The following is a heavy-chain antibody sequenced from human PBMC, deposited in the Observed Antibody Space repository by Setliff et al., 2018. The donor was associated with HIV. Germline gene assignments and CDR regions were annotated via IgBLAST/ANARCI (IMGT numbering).Heavy chain of an antibody. CDR3: ARLDCSSSSGFVDY. Sequence: SETLSLTCTVSGGSISSSSYYWGWIRQPPGKGLEWIGSIYYSGSTYYNPSLKSRVTISVDTSKNQFSLKLSSVTAAATAVYYCARLDCSSSSGFVDYWGQGTLVTVSS. D-gene: IGHD2-2*01. V-gene: IGHV4-39*01. J-gene: IGHJ4*02. CDR1: GGSISSSSYY. CDR2: IYYSGST.